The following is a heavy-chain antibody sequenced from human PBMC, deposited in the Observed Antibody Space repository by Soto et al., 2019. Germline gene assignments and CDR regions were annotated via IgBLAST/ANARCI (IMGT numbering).Heavy chain of an antibody. V-gene: IGHV4-59*01. CDR2: IYYSGST. CDR1: GGSISSYY. D-gene: IGHD2-15*01. CDR3: ARGVHCSGGSCYSGPLNDY. J-gene: IGHJ4*02. Sequence: PSETLSLTCTVSGGSISSYYWSWIRQPPGKGLEWIGYIYYSGSTNYNPSLKSRVTISVDTSKNQFSLKLSSVTAADTAVYYCARGVHCSGGSCYSGPLNDYWGQGTLVTVSS.